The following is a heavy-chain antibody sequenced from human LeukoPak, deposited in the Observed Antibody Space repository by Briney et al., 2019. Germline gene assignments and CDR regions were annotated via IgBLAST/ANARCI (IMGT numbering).Heavy chain of an antibody. J-gene: IGHJ4*02. CDR3: VTGRYSSGSRIYYFDY. Sequence: GGSLRLSCAASGFTFSCYAMSWVRQAPGKGLEWVSAFSGSGSSTYYADSVKGRFTISTDNSKNTLYLQMNSLRAEDTAVYYCVTGRYSSGSRIYYFDYWGQGTLVTVSS. D-gene: IGHD6-19*01. V-gene: IGHV3-23*01. CDR1: GFTFSCYA. CDR2: FSGSGSST.